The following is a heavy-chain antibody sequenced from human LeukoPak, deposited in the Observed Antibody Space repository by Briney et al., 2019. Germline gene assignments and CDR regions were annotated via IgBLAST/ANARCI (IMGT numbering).Heavy chain of an antibody. Sequence: GGSLRLSCAASGFTFSNYWMSWVRQAPGKGLEWVANIKQDGSEKYYVDSVKGRFTISRDNAKNSLYLQMNSLRAEDTAVHYCARDLSWGRPTYWGQGTLVTVSS. CDR3: ARDLSWGRPTY. CDR1: GFTFSNYW. D-gene: IGHD3-16*01. V-gene: IGHV3-7*03. CDR2: IKQDGSEK. J-gene: IGHJ4*02.